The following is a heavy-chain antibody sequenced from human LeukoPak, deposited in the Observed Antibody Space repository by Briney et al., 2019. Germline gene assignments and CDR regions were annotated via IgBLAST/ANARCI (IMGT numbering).Heavy chain of an antibody. V-gene: IGHV3-48*02. J-gene: IGHJ5*02. CDR3: ARDPRGAYYDFWSGYFSQAPINWFDP. CDR2: ISSSSSTI. CDR1: GFTFSSYS. D-gene: IGHD3-3*01. Sequence: PGGSLRLSCAASGFTFSSYSMNWVRQAPGKGREWVSYISSSSSTIYYADSVKGRFTISRDNAKNSLYLQMNSLRDEDTAVYYCARDPRGAYYDFWSGYFSQAPINWFDPWGQGTLVTVSS.